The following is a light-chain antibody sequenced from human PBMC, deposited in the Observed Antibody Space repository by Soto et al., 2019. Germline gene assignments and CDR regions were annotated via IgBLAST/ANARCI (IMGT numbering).Light chain of an antibody. CDR3: CSWAGSNXFYV. V-gene: IGLV2-23*02. CDR2: EVS. J-gene: IGLJ1*01. CDR1: SSDVGSYNL. Sequence: QSALAQPASVSGSPGQSITISCTGTSSDVGSYNLVSWYQQLPGKAPKLIIYEVSRRPSGVSNRFSGSKSGNTASLTISGLQAEDEADYYCCSWAGSNXFYVFVTGTNVTVL.